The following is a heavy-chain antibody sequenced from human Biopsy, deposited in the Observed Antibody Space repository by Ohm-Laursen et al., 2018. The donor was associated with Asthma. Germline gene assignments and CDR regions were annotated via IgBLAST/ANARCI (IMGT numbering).Heavy chain of an antibody. V-gene: IGHV3-33*08. CDR1: GFTFSNYG. CDR3: AREKVIESRGFQNWFDP. Sequence: SLRLSCAASGFTFSNYGMHWVRQAPGKGLEWVAGIYYDGSRKYYTESVKGRFTISRGNSKNRLYLEMASLRAEDTAVYYCAREKVIESRGFQNWFDPWGQGTLVHVSS. J-gene: IGHJ5*02. CDR2: IYYDGSRK. D-gene: IGHD3-16*02.